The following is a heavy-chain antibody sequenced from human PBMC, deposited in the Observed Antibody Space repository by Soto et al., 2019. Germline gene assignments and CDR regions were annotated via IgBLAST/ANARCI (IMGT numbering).Heavy chain of an antibody. D-gene: IGHD1-1*01. Sequence: SETPSLTCTVSGGSFGGYFCTFIRHPPGKGLEWLAEINHSGITNYNPSVESRVSMSVDTSKNQFSLRLYSVTAADTAVYYCVRGPYNYNSRYFDYWGQGTLVTVSS. CDR2: INHSGIT. CDR3: VRGPYNYNSRYFDY. CDR1: GGSFGGYF. V-gene: IGHV4-34*01. J-gene: IGHJ4*02.